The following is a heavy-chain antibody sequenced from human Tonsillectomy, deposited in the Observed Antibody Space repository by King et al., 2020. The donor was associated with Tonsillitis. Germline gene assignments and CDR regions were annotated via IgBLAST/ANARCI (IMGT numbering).Heavy chain of an antibody. V-gene: IGHV1-58*01. J-gene: IGHJ4*02. Sequence: QLVQSGPEVKKPGTSVKVSCKASGFTFTSSAVQWVRQARGQGLEWIGWVVVGSGNSNNAQKFQERVTITRDMSTSTAYMELSSLRFEDTAVYYCAAGDSSTWPTALHYWGQGTQVTVSS. D-gene: IGHD3-22*01. CDR2: VVVGSGNS. CDR1: GFTFTSSA. CDR3: AAGDSSTWPTALHY.